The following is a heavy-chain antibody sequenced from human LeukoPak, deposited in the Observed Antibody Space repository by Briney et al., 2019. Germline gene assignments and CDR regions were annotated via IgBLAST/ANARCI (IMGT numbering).Heavy chain of an antibody. CDR3: AKGYWNAQLGFDY. J-gene: IGHJ4*02. V-gene: IGHV3-30-3*01. CDR2: ISYDGSNK. Sequence: GGSLRLSCAASGFTFSSYAMHWVRQAPGKGLEWVAVISYDGSNKYYADSVKGRFTISRDNSKNIVYLQMNSLRAEDTAVYYCAKGYWNAQLGFDYWGQGTLVTVST. D-gene: IGHD1-1*01. CDR1: GFTFSSYA.